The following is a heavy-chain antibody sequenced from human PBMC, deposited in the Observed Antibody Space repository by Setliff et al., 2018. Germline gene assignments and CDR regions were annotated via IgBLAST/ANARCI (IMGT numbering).Heavy chain of an antibody. J-gene: IGHJ4*02. D-gene: IGHD6-19*01. CDR3: ASDRLQTRSAVAGTIGDY. V-gene: IGHV1-46*01. Sequence: ASVKVSCKASGYTFTSYYMHGVRQAPGQGLEWMGIINPSGGSTSYAQKFQGRVTMTRDTSTSTVYMELSSLRSEETAVYYCASDRLQTRSAVAGTIGDYWGQGTLVTVSS. CDR2: INPSGGST. CDR1: GYTFTSYY.